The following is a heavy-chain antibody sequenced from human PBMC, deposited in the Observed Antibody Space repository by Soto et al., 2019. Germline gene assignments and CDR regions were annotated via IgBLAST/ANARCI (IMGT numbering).Heavy chain of an antibody. CDR1: GFIFSDFG. J-gene: IGHJ3*02. D-gene: IGHD1-26*01. V-gene: IGHV3-30*18. Sequence: QVQLVESGGGVVQPGRSLRIFCAASGFIFSDFGMHWVRQAPGKGLEWVAVISYDGSNKYYANSVKGRFTISRDNSKNTLYLQMNSLRAEDTAVYYCAKSLSGGTLRGAFDIWGQGTMVTVSS. CDR2: ISYDGSNK. CDR3: AKSLSGGTLRGAFDI.